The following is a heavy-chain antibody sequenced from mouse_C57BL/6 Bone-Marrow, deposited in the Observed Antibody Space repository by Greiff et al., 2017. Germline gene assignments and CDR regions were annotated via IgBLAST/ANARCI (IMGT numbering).Heavy chain of an antibody. V-gene: IGHV10-3*01. CDR1: GFTFNTYA. J-gene: IGHJ3*01. D-gene: IGHD3-1*01. CDR3: VRERGRGATRNWFAY. Sequence: DVHLVESGGGLVQPKGSLKLSCAASGFTFNTYAMHWVRQAPGKGLEWVARIRSKSSNYATYYADSVKDRFTISRDDSQSMLYLQMNNLKTEDTAMYYCVRERGRGATRNWFAYWGQGTLVTVSA. CDR2: IRSKSSNYAT.